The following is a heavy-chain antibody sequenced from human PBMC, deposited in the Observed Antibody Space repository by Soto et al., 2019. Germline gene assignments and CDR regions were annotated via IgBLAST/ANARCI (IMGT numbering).Heavy chain of an antibody. J-gene: IGHJ5*02. CDR1: GYTFTSYG. V-gene: IGHV1-18*01. D-gene: IGHD6-6*01. CDR2: ISAYNGNT. CDR3: ARDKRSIAARSRVYWFDP. Sequence: ASVKVSCKASGYTFTSYGISWVRQAPGQVLEWMGWISAYNGNTNYAQKLQGRVTMTTDTSTSTAYMELRSLRSDDTAVYYCARDKRSIAARSRVYWFDPWGQGTLVTVSS.